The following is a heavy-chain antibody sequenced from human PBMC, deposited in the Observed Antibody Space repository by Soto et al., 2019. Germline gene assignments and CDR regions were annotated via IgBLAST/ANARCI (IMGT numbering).Heavy chain of an antibody. CDR2: ISGSGGST. D-gene: IGHD3-22*01. Sequence: VGSLRLSCAASGFTFSSYAMSWVRQAPGKGLEWVSVISGSGGSTYYADSVKGRFTISRDNSKNTLYLQMNSLRAEDTAVYYCAKPPIKQMVITSGYFDLWGRGTLVTVSS. CDR3: AKPPIKQMVITSGYFDL. J-gene: IGHJ2*01. CDR1: GFTFSSYA. V-gene: IGHV3-23*01.